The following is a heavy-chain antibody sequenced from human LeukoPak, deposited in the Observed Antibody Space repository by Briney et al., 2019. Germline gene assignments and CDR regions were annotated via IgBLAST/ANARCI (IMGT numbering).Heavy chain of an antibody. CDR2: INDGGYT. CDR1: DESFSGPY. Sequence: SETLSLTCGVYDESFSGPYWSWIRQPPEKGLEWIGEINDGGYTNYNPSLESRVTLSVDTSKKQFSLTLSSVTAADTAVYYCASAFGNVRGLTWGQGTLVTVSS. CDR3: ASAFGNVRGLT. J-gene: IGHJ5*02. V-gene: IGHV4-34*01. D-gene: IGHD3-10*01.